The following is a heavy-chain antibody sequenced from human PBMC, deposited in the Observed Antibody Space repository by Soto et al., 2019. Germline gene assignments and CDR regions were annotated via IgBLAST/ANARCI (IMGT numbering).Heavy chain of an antibody. CDR3: AKEYYDILTGYYIGMDV. D-gene: IGHD3-9*01. CDR2: ISYDGSNK. V-gene: IGHV3-30*18. J-gene: IGHJ6*02. CDR1: GFTFSSYG. Sequence: QVQLVESGGGVVQPGRSLRLSCAASGFTFSSYGMHWVRQAPGKGLEWVAVISYDGSNKYYADSVKGRFTISRDNSKNTLYLQMNSLRAEDTAVYYCAKEYYDILTGYYIGMDVWGQGTTVTVSS.